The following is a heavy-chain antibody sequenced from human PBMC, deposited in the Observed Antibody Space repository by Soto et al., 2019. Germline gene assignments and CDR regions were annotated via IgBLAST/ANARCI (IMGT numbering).Heavy chain of an antibody. CDR1: GGSMSSYY. D-gene: IGHD6-13*01. CDR3: ARRRQQLATNYYYYYYGMDV. Sequence: SETLSITCTVSGGSMSSYYWSWIRQPPGKGLEWIGYIYYSGSTNYNPSLKSRVTISVDTSKNQFSLKLSSVTAADTAVYYCARRRQQLATNYYYYYYGMDVWGQGTTVTVSS. J-gene: IGHJ6*02. V-gene: IGHV4-59*12. CDR2: IYYSGST.